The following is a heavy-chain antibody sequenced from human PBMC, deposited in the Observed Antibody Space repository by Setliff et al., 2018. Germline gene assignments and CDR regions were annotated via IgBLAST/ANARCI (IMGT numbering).Heavy chain of an antibody. V-gene: IGHV1-18*01. Sequence: VASVKVSCKASGYAFGSSGISWVRQAPGQGLEWMGWISAYNGYIVYAQKFQGRVTMTTDTSTTTAYMEVRSLRSDDTAVYYCVRDLGQWALDFWGQGTLVTVSS. J-gene: IGHJ4*02. CDR2: ISAYNGYI. CDR3: VRDLGQWALDF. CDR1: GYAFGSSG. D-gene: IGHD1-26*01.